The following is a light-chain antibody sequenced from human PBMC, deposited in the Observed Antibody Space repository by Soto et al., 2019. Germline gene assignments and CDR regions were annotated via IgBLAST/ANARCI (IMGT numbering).Light chain of an antibody. J-gene: IGKJ1*01. CDR2: DAS. CDR1: QAIRNI. CDR3: QHGKTFPRT. Sequence: DIQMTQSPSSVSASVGDRVTITCRASQAIRNILDWYQQKPGRAPKLLIYDASTLQSGVPSRLCGSGSGTDFALTVSSLQPEDFAIFYCQHGKTFPRTFGPGTAVEIK. V-gene: IGKV1-12*01.